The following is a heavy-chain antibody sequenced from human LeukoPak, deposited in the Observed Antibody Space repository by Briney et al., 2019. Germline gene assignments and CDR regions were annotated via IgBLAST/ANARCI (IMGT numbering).Heavy chain of an antibody. CDR2: ISYSGST. V-gene: IGHV4-59*01. D-gene: IGHD5-18*01. J-gene: IGHJ6*02. CDR3: ARDGSAEYSYGYGNYYYGMDV. Sequence: SETLSLTCTVSGGSISSYYWNWIRQPPGKGLEWIGDISYSGSTNYNPSLKSRVTISLDTSKNQFSLKLSSVTAADTAVYYCARDGSAEYSYGYGNYYYGMDVWGQGTTVTASS. CDR1: GGSISSYY.